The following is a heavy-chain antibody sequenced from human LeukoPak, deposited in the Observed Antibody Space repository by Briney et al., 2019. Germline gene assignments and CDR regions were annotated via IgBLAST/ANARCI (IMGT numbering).Heavy chain of an antibody. J-gene: IGHJ4*02. CDR2: ISSSGSTI. CDR1: GFTFSSYE. D-gene: IGHD3-22*01. CDR3: ARDQAAKAGDSSGYDRLDY. V-gene: IGHV3-48*03. Sequence: SGGSLRLSCAASGFTFSSYEMNWVRQAPGKGLEWVSYISSSGSTIYYADSVKGRFTISRDNAKNSLYLQMNSLRAEDTAVYYCARDQAAKAGDSSGYDRLDYWGQGTLVTVSS.